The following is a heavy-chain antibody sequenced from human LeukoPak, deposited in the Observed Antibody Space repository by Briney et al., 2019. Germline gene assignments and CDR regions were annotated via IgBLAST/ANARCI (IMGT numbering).Heavy chain of an antibody. CDR1: GGTFSTSA. CDR2: IIPIFGTG. V-gene: IGHV1-69*13. J-gene: IGHJ4*02. D-gene: IGHD3-22*01. Sequence: SVKVSCKTSGGTFSTSAISWVRRAPGQGLEWMGGIIPIFGTGNYAQRFQGRVTITADEFTSTAYMELSSLTSEDTAVYYCARGLGDSSGYYFSDNWGQGTLVTVSS. CDR3: ARGLGDSSGYYFSDN.